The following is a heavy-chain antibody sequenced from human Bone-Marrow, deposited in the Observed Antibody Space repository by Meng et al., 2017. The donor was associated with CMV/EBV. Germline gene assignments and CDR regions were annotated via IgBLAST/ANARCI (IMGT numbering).Heavy chain of an antibody. CDR2: INHEGST. CDR1: DGSFSGYY. CDR3: ARDNMGSLDY. J-gene: IGHJ4*02. D-gene: IGHD1-26*01. Sequence: SETLSLTCAMYDGSFSGYYWTWIRQPPGKGLEWIGEINHEGSTNYNPSLKSRVTISVDASKKQFSLNLNFVTAADTALYFCARDNMGSLDYWGQGTLVTVSS. V-gene: IGHV4-34*01.